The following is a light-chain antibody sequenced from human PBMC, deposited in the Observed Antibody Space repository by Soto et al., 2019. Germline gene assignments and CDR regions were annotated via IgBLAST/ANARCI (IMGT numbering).Light chain of an antibody. CDR2: GAS. V-gene: IGKV3-15*01. CDR3: HHYNNWWA. J-gene: IGKJ1*01. Sequence: EILMTQSPATLSVSPGERATVSCRASQSVSSNLAWYQQKPGQAPRLLIYGASTRATGIPARFSGSGSGTEFSLTINSLQSEDFAVYYCHHYNNWWAFGQGTKVDIK. CDR1: QSVSSN.